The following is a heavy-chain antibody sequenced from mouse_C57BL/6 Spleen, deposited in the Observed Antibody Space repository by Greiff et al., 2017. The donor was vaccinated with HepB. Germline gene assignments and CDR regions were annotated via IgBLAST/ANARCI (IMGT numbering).Heavy chain of an antibody. CDR3: VRQFTTVVGGYFDV. V-gene: IGHV10-1*01. CDR1: GFSFNTYA. Sequence: EVKLVESGGGLVQPKGSLKLSCAASGFSFNTYAMNWVRQAPGKGLEWVARIRCKSNNYATYYADSVKDRFTISRDDSESMLYLQMNNLKTEDTAMDYCVRQFTTVVGGYFDVWGTGTTVTVSS. J-gene: IGHJ1*03. D-gene: IGHD1-1*01. CDR2: IRCKSNNYAT.